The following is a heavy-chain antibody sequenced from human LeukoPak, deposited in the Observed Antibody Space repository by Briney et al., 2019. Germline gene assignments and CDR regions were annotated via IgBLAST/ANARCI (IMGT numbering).Heavy chain of an antibody. V-gene: IGHV3-7*03. J-gene: IGHJ4*02. CDR2: IKQDGSEK. Sequence: GGSLRLSCAASGFTFSSYWMSWVRQAPGKGLEWVANIKQDGSEKYYVDSVKGRFTISRDNAKNSLYLQMNSLRAEDTAVYYCARKEVMPIRYFDYWGQGTLVTVAS. D-gene: IGHD3-16*01. CDR1: GFTFSSYW. CDR3: ARKEVMPIRYFDY.